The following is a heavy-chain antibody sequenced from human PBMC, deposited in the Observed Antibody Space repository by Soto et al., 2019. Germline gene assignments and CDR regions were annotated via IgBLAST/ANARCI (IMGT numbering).Heavy chain of an antibody. J-gene: IGHJ6*02. Sequence: GASVKVSFKASGGTFSSYAISWVRQAPGQGLEWMGGIIPIFGTANYAQKFQGRVTMTTDTSTTTVYMELTNLRSDDTAVYYCARCIQGDYYYGMDVWGQGTTVTVSS. V-gene: IGHV1-69*05. CDR2: IIPIFGTA. D-gene: IGHD5-18*01. CDR3: ARCIQGDYYYGMDV. CDR1: GGTFSSYA.